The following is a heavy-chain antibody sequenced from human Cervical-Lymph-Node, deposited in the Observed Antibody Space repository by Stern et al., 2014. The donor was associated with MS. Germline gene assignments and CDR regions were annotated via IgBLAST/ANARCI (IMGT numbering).Heavy chain of an antibody. CDR2: ISYDGNHK. D-gene: IGHD2-8*01. CDR1: GFTFSRYG. CDR3: ARDYEDTSMLFDH. J-gene: IGHJ4*02. Sequence: VQLVQSWGAVVQPGRSLRLSCAASGFTFSRYGMHWVRQAPGKGLEWGTVISYDGNHKYYAASVKGRFTISRDNSKNTLHLQMNSVTPDDTAIYYCARDYEDTSMLFDHWGQGTLVTVSS. V-gene: IGHV3-30*03.